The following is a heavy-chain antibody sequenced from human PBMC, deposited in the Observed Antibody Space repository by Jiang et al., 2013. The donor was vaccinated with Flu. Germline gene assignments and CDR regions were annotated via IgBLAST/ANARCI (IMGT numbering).Heavy chain of an antibody. D-gene: IGHD3-10*01. CDR1: GFSLSSSGMC. J-gene: IGHJ6*04. CDR3: ARILNMRSGGMDV. CDR2: IDWDDDK. Sequence: KPTQTLTLTCTFSGFSLSSSGMCVSWVRQPPGKALEWLARIDWDDDKYYTTSLKTRLTISKDTSKNQVVLTMTNMDPVDTATYYCARILNMRSGGMDVWGKGTTVTVSS. V-gene: IGHV2-70*11.